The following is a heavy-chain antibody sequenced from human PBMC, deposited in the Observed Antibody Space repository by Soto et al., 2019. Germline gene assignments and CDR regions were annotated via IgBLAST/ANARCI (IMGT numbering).Heavy chain of an antibody. D-gene: IGHD5-18*01. CDR1: GGSISSYY. CDR2: IYYSGST. CDR3: ARHTGNSNGLNFDY. Sequence: SETLSLTCTVSGGSISSYYWNWIRQPPGKGLDWIGFIYYSGSTNYNPSLKSRVTISVDTSRNQFSLKLSSVTAADTAVYYCARHTGNSNGLNFDYWGQGTLVTVSS. V-gene: IGHV4-59*08. J-gene: IGHJ4*02.